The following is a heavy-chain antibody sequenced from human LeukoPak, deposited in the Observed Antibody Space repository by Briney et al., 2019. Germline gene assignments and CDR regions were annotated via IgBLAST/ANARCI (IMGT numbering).Heavy chain of an antibody. D-gene: IGHD5-24*01. CDR2: ISSSSSYI. CDR1: GFTFSSYS. CDR3: ARGTQATALQGDV. J-gene: IGHJ6*02. Sequence: GGSLRLSCAASGFTFSSYSMNWARQAPGKGLEWVSSISSSSSYIYYADSVKGRFTISRDNAKNSLYLQMNSLRAEDTAVYYCARGTQATALQGDVWGQGTTVTVSS. V-gene: IGHV3-21*01.